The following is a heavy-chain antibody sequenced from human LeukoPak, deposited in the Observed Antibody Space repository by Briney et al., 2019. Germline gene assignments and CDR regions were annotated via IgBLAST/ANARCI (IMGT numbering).Heavy chain of an antibody. V-gene: IGHV4-31*03. CDR3: ARKIAAASFHYYYYYVDV. CDR1: GGSISSGGYY. Sequence: SETLSLTCTVSGGSISSGGYYWSWIRQHPGEGLEWIGYIYYSGSTYYNPSLKSRVTISVDTSKNQFSLKLSSVTAADTAVYYCARKIAAASFHYYYYYVDVWGKGTTVTVSS. CDR2: IYYSGST. D-gene: IGHD6-13*01. J-gene: IGHJ6*03.